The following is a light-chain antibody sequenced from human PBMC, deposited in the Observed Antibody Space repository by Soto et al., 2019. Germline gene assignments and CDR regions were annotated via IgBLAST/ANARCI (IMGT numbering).Light chain of an antibody. V-gene: IGKV3-20*01. CDR1: QSVGDTY. CDR3: QQYQSLT. CDR2: GAS. Sequence: EIVMTQSPATLSVSPGERATLSCRASQSVGDTYLAWYQQKPGQAPRLLIYGASTRATGIPDRFSGSGSGTDFTLTITRLEPEDFAVYYCQQYQSLTFGGGTKVDI. J-gene: IGKJ4*01.